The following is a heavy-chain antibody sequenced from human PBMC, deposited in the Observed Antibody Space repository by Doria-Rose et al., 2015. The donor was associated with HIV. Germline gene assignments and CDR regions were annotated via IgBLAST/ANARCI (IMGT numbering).Heavy chain of an antibody. Sequence: GQLVQSGGGLVQQGLSLRLSCTASGYTFGDHAMSWFRQASGKGLEWIGFIRSKAYGGTKEYAASVKGRVTISRDDSKSIAYLQLNSLKTEDTAVYFCARVGWELLYFFDYGGQGT. D-gene: IGHD1-26*01. CDR1: GYTFGDHA. J-gene: IGHJ4*02. CDR2: IRSKAYGGTK. V-gene: IGHV3-49*03. CDR3: ARVGWELLYFFDY.